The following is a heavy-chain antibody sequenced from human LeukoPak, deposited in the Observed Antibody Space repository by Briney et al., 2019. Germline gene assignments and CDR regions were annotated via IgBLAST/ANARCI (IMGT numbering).Heavy chain of an antibody. CDR1: GFTFSSYS. CDR3: ASLGDCSSTSCYGVNWFDP. CDR2: ISSSSSYI. V-gene: IGHV3-21*01. J-gene: IGHJ5*02. D-gene: IGHD2-2*01. Sequence: GGSLRLSCAASGFTFSSYSMNWVRQAPGKGLEWVSSISSSSSYIYCADSVKGRFTISRDNAKNSLYLQMNSLRAEDTAVYYCASLGDCSSTSCYGVNWFDPWGQGTLVTVSS.